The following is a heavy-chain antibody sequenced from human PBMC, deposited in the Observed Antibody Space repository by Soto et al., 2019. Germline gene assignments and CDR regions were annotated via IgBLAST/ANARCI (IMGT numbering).Heavy chain of an antibody. CDR3: ARMAYSGYVSNDSGYFDY. J-gene: IGHJ4*02. CDR1: GFSLSTSGMC. Sequence: SGPTLVNPTQTLTLTCTFSGFSLSTSGMCVCWIRQPPGKDLEWLARIDWDDDKYYSTSLKTRLTISKDTSKNQVVLTMTNMDPVDTATYYCARMAYSGYVSNDSGYFDYWGQGTLVTVSS. D-gene: IGHD5-12*01. CDR2: IDWDDDK. V-gene: IGHV2-70*11.